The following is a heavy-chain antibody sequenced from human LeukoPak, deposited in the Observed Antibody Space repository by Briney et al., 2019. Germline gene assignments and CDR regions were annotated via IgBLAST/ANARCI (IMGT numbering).Heavy chain of an antibody. D-gene: IGHD3-22*01. J-gene: IGHJ4*02. V-gene: IGHV4-34*09. CDR2: INHSGST. CDR1: GGSFSGYY. CDR3: ARDPATYYDSSGYQY. Sequence: PSETLSLTCAVYGGSFSGYYWSWIRQPPGKGLEWIGEINHSGSTNYNPSLKSRVTISVDTSKNQFSLKLSSVTAADTAVYYCARDPATYYDSSGYQYWGQGTLVAVSS.